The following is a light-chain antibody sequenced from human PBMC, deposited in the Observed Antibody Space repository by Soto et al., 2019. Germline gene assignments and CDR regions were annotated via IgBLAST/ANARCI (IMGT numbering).Light chain of an antibody. Sequence: QSALTQPASVSGSPGQSITISCTGTSSDVAGYNYVSWYQQHAGKAPKLMIYEVSNRPSGVSNRFSGSKSGNTASLTISGVQAEDESDYYCRSYTSSSTWVFGGGTKLTVL. V-gene: IGLV2-14*01. CDR1: SSDVAGYNY. CDR3: RSYTSSSTWV. J-gene: IGLJ3*02. CDR2: EVS.